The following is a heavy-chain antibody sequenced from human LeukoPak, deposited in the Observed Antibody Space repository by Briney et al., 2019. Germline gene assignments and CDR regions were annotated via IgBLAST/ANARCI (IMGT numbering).Heavy chain of an antibody. V-gene: IGHV1-2*02. Sequence: ASVKVSCKASGYTFTSYDINWVRQATGQGLEWMGWINPNSGGTNYAQKFQGRVTMTRDTSISTAYMELSRPRSDDTAVYYCARLRQCRLDYGSGKNYMDVWGKGTTVTISS. CDR2: INPNSGGT. D-gene: IGHD3-10*01. CDR3: ARLRQCRLDYGSGKNYMDV. CDR1: GYTFTSYD. J-gene: IGHJ6*03.